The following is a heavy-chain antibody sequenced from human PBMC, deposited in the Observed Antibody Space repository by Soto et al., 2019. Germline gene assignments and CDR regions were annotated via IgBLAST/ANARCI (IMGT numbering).Heavy chain of an antibody. CDR2: IYYSGRT. V-gene: IGHV4-59*08. J-gene: IGHJ3*02. D-gene: IGHD6-19*01. CDR3: ARNFKWLSDAFDI. CDR1: GGSIRDYV. Sequence: PSETLSLTCTVSGGSIRDYVCTWIRQPPGKGLEWIGYIYYSGRTNYNPSLKSRVTISVDTSKNQFSLKLSSVTAADTAVYYCARNFKWLSDAFDIWGQGTMVTVSS.